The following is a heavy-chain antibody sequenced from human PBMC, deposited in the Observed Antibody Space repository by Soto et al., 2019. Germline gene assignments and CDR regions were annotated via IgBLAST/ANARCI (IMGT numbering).Heavy chain of an antibody. V-gene: IGHV4-38-2*01. CDR2: IDHSGRT. CDR3: AKKGYYPSGKINLFDS. J-gene: IGHJ4*02. D-gene: IGHD3-10*01. Sequence: ASETLSLTCAVSGYSISSGYYWGWIRQPPGKGLEWIGSIDHSGRTYYSPSLRSRLTIFIDTSKNQFSLRLTSVTAADTAMYFCAKKGYYPSGKINLFDSWGPGTLVTVSS. CDR1: GYSISSGYY.